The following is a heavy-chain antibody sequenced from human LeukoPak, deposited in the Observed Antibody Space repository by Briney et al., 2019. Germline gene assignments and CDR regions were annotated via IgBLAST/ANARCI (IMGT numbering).Heavy chain of an antibody. V-gene: IGHV3-23*01. CDR3: AKDPYSSSWYFWFDP. CDR2: ISGSGGST. D-gene: IGHD6-13*01. CDR1: GFTFSSYA. J-gene: IGHJ5*02. Sequence: GGSLRLSCAASGFTFSSYAMSWVRQAPGKGLEWVSAISGSGGSTYYADSVKGRFTISRDNSKNTLYLQMNSLRAEDTAVYYCAKDPYSSSWYFWFDPWGQVTLVTVSS.